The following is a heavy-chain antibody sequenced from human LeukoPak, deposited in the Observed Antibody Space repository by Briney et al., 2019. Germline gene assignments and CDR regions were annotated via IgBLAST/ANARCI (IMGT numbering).Heavy chain of an antibody. Sequence: ASVKGSCTASGYTFTSYGISWVRQAPGQGLEWMGWISAYNGNTNYAQKLQGRVTMTTDTSTSTAYMELRSLRSDDTAVYYCARVSWLRFLEWLRAPDYYYYYYMDVWGKGTTVTVSS. D-gene: IGHD3-3*01. CDR2: ISAYNGNT. V-gene: IGHV1-18*01. CDR1: GYTFTSYG. CDR3: ARVSWLRFLEWLRAPDYYYYYYMDV. J-gene: IGHJ6*03.